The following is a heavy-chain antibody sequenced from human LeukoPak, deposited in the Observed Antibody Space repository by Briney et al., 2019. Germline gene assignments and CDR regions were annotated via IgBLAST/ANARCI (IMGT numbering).Heavy chain of an antibody. CDR2: IYPDDSDT. Sequence: GKSLKNSCKASGYSITDYWIGWVRQMPVKGLEWMGIIYPDDSDTRYSPSFQGQVTIFVDKSISTAYLQWSSLKASDTAMYYCARPTRQNVYSSSWLYFDYWGQGTLVTVSS. D-gene: IGHD6-13*01. CDR1: GYSITDYW. CDR3: ARPTRQNVYSSSWLYFDY. V-gene: IGHV5-51*01. J-gene: IGHJ4*02.